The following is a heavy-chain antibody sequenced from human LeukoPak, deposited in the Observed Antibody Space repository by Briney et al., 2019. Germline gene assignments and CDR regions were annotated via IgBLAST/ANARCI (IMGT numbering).Heavy chain of an antibody. D-gene: IGHD1-7*01. Sequence: HAGGSLRLSCAASGFTFSSYAMSWLRQAPGKGLEWVSAISSSGGSTYYADSVKGRFTISRDNSKNTLYLQMNSLRAEDTAVYYCAKSMVLELPFYFNYWGQGTLVTVSS. CDR1: GFTFSSYA. CDR3: AKSMVLELPFYFNY. J-gene: IGHJ4*02. CDR2: ISSSGGST. V-gene: IGHV3-23*01.